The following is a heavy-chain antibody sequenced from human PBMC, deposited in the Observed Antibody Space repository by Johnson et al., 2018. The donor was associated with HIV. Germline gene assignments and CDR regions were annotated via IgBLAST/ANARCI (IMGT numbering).Heavy chain of an antibody. Sequence: VQLVESGGGLVQPGGSLRLSCVASGFTFSSYAMHWVRQAPGTGLEWVSGIRGNSGSIGYVDSVKGRFTISRDNAKNSLFLKLNSLRAEDTVVYYCAGVRLMGAFDIWGQGTMVTVSS. CDR3: AGVRLMGAFDI. J-gene: IGHJ3*02. V-gene: IGHV3-9*01. CDR1: GFTFSSYA. D-gene: IGHD2-8*01. CDR2: IRGNSGSI.